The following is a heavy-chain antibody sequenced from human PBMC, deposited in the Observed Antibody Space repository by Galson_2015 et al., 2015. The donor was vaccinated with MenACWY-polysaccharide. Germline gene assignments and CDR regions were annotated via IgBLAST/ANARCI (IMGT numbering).Heavy chain of an antibody. Sequence: TLSLTCTVSGGSISSGDYFWSWIRQPAGSGLEWVGRIYASGGTNYSPSVKSRVTISLDTSKNQYSLKLTSVTAADTAVYYCARERMGQGALDYWGQGTLVAVSS. V-gene: IGHV4-61*02. CDR2: IYASGGT. J-gene: IGHJ4*02. CDR1: GGSISSGDYF. D-gene: IGHD2-8*01. CDR3: ARERMGQGALDY.